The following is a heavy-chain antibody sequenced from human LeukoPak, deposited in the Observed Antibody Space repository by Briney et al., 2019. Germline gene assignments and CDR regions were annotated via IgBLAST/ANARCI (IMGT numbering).Heavy chain of an antibody. CDR1: GFSFSSFG. Sequence: GGSLRLSCAASGFSFSSFGMHWIRQAPGKGLEWVAAIWYDGDNKNYGPSVEGRFTISRDNPRNTLYLQMNSLRAEDTAVYYCAKETYYGSGSYYNIPDPFDIWGQGTMVTVSS. CDR3: AKETYYGSGSYYNIPDPFDI. CDR2: IWYDGDNK. D-gene: IGHD3-10*01. J-gene: IGHJ3*02. V-gene: IGHV3-33*06.